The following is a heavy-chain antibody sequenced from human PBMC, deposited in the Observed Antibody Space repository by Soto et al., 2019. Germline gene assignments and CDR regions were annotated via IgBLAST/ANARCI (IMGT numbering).Heavy chain of an antibody. Sequence: PFVTLCLSYSVAGGYIINSRYCWSLIRQPPGKGLEWLGTIYYTGNTYYKPSLKSRVTISVDTSKNQISLKMSSVTAPDTAVYYCARLRTDDYSMRGRFDYRGQGSMVTVPS. CDR3: ARLRTDDYSMRGRFDY. D-gene: IGHD4-4*01. J-gene: IGHJ4*02. V-gene: IGHV4-39*01. CDR2: IYYTGNT. CDR1: GGYIINSRYC.